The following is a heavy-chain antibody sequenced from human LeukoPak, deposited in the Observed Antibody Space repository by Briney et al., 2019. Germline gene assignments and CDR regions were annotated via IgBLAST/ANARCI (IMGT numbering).Heavy chain of an antibody. CDR2: IKTESDGATT. V-gene: IGHV3-15*01. CDR1: GFTFSHYG. Sequence: GGSLRLSCAASGFTFSHYGMHWVRQAPRKGLEWVGQIKTESDGATTDYAAPVKGRFTISRDDSKNTLFLQMNSLKTEDTALYYCTWSGLKIESWGQGTLVTVSS. D-gene: IGHD3-3*01. J-gene: IGHJ4*02. CDR3: TWSGLKIES.